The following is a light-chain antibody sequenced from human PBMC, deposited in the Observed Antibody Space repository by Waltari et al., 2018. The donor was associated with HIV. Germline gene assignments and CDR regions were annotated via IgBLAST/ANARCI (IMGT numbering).Light chain of an antibody. J-gene: IGKJ1*01. V-gene: IGKV1-5*03. CDR3: QQYKSYSPWT. CDR1: ESITGL. CDR2: KTS. Sequence: DIQMTQSPSTLSAFVGDRVTITCRASESITGLLAWYQQKPGKAPKLLIYKTSSLESGVPLRFSGSASVTEFTLTISSLQPDDFATYYCQQYKSYSPWTFGQGTKVEIK.